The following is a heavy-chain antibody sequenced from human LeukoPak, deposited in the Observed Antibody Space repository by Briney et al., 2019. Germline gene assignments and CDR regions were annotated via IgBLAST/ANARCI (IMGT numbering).Heavy chain of an antibody. CDR3: AREGFAACPLDY. CDR1: GGSISSYY. D-gene: IGHD6-6*01. V-gene: IGHV4-4*07. CDR2: IYASGSN. Sequence: SETLSLTCTVSGGSISSYYWSWIRQPAGKGLEWIGRIYASGSNNYNPSLKSRVTMSVDTSKNQISLNLSSVTAADTAVYYCAREGFAACPLDYWGQGTLVTVSS. J-gene: IGHJ4*02.